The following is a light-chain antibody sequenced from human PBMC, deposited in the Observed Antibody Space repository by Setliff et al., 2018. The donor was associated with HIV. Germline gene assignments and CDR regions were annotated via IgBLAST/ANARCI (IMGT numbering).Light chain of an antibody. Sequence: DIQLTQSPSFLSASVGDRVSITCRASQGISNCLGWYQQEPGKAPRLLIYAASTLQSGVPVRFSGRGSETEFTLTISSLQPEDFATYYCQHLNDYPLIVGGGTKVDIK. CDR2: AAS. V-gene: IGKV1-9*01. CDR1: QGISNC. CDR3: QHLNDYPLI. J-gene: IGKJ4*01.